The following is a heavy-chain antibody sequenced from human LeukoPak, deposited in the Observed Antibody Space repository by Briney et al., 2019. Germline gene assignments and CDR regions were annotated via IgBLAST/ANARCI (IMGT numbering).Heavy chain of an antibody. CDR1: GFTFSSYS. D-gene: IGHD3-10*01. Sequence: GGSLRLSCAASGFTFSSYSMNWVRQAPGKGLEWVSSISSSSSYIYYADSVKGRFTISRDNSKNTLYLQKNSLRAEDTAVYYCAREKLHLFDYWGQGTLVTVSS. J-gene: IGHJ4*02. CDR2: ISSSSSYI. V-gene: IGHV3-21*01. CDR3: AREKLHLFDY.